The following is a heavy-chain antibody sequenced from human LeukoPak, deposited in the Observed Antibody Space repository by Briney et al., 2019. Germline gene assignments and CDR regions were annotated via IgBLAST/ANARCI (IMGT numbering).Heavy chain of an antibody. D-gene: IGHD1-7*01. Sequence: PGGSLRLSCAASGFTFSSYWMHWVRQAPGKGLVWGSYISGDGSSTTYADSVKGRFTISRDNAKNTLDLQMNSLRAEDTAVYYCARGGWGTAIDYWAQGTLVTVSS. J-gene: IGHJ4*02. V-gene: IGHV3-74*01. CDR2: ISGDGSST. CDR3: ARGGWGTAIDY. CDR1: GFTFSSYW.